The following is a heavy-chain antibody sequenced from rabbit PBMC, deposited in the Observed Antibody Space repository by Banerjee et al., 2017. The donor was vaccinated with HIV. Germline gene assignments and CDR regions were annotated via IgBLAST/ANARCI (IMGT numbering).Heavy chain of an antibody. CDR1: GFSFSSSYY. CDR3: ARDLAGVTGWNFDL. J-gene: IGHJ4*01. V-gene: IGHV1S45*01. Sequence: QEQLEESGGDLVKPGASLTLTCTASGFSFSSSYYMCWVRQAPGKGLEWIACIYTGSSGITSYASWAKGRFTVSKTSSTTVTLQMTSLTAADTATYFCARDLAGVTGWNFDLWGPGTLVTVS. CDR2: IYTGSSGIT. D-gene: IGHD4-1*01.